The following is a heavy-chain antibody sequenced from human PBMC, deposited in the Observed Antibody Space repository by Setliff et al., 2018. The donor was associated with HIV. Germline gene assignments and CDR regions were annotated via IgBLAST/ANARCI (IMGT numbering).Heavy chain of an antibody. J-gene: IGHJ3*01. CDR2: IYPSGST. CDR3: ARARITMTGGRLEPYAFDR. CDR1: GGSISSYY. D-gene: IGHD3-22*01. V-gene: IGHV4-4*07. Sequence: ASETLSLTCTVSGGSISSYYWSWIRQPAGKGLEWIGRIYPSGSTSYNPSLKSRVTMSVDTSKNQLYLKLRSVTAADTAVYYCARARITMTGGRLEPYAFDRWGQGTKVTV.